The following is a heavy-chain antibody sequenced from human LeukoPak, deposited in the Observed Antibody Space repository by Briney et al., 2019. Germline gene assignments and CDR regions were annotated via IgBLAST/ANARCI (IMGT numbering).Heavy chain of an antibody. D-gene: IGHD5-18*01. CDR1: GFTFSSYW. CDR3: AKPRSGYSYGYPGTGDY. V-gene: IGHV3-7*03. J-gene: IGHJ4*02. Sequence: PGGSLRLSCAASGFTFSSYWMSWVRQAPGKGLEWVGNIKEDGSEKNYVDSVKGRFTISRDNAKNSLYLEMNSLRAEDTAVYYCAKPRSGYSYGYPGTGDYWGQGTLVTVSS. CDR2: IKEDGSEK.